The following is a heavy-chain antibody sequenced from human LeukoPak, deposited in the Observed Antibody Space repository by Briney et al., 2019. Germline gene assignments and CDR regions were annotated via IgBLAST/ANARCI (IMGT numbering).Heavy chain of an antibody. CDR1: GFTFSNYW. V-gene: IGHV3-53*01. J-gene: IGHJ6*02. CDR2: IYSGGST. D-gene: IGHD1-14*01. Sequence: GGSLRLSCAASGFTFSNYWITWVRQAPGKGLEWVSVIYSGGSTYYADSVKGRFTISRDNSKNTLYLQMNSLRAEDTAVYYCARTLPDFYYYGMDVWGQGTTVTVSS. CDR3: ARTLPDFYYYGMDV.